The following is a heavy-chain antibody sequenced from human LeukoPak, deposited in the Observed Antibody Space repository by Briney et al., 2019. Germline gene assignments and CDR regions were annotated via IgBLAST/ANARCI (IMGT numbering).Heavy chain of an antibody. J-gene: IGHJ3*02. CDR3: ARDRAVALDWAFDI. CDR1: GFTFNSYV. D-gene: IGHD6-19*01. V-gene: IGHV3-23*01. Sequence: GGSLRLSCAASGFTFNSYVMSWVRQAPGKGLEWVSTISHSGGSTYYADSVKGRFTISRDNSKNTLYLRMNSLRAEDTAVYYCARDRAVALDWAFDIWGQGTMVTVSS. CDR2: ISHSGGST.